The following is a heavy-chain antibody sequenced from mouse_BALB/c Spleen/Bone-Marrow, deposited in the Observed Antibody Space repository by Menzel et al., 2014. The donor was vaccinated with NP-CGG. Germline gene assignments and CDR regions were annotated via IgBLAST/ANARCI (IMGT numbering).Heavy chain of an antibody. V-gene: IGHV10S3*01. D-gene: IGHD1-1*01. Sequence: EVQVVESGGGLVQPKGSLKLSCAASGFTFNTNAMNWVRQAPGKGLEWVARIRSKSNNYATYYADSVKDRFTISRDDSQSMLYLQMNNLKTEDTAMYYCVRDGSSFYTMDYWGQGTSVTVSS. J-gene: IGHJ4*01. CDR2: IRSKSNNYAT. CDR1: GFTFNTNA. CDR3: VRDGSSFYTMDY.